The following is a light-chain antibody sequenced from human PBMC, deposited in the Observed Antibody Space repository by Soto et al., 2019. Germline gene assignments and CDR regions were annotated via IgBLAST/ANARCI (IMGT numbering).Light chain of an antibody. CDR3: SSYAGSNNFV. J-gene: IGLJ1*01. V-gene: IGLV2-8*01. CDR2: EVT. Sequence: QSVLTQPPSASGAPGQSVTISCTGTSSDVGGYDYVSWYQQHPGKDHKLMIYEVTKRPSGVPDRFSGSKSGNTASLTVSGLQAEDEADYFCSSYAGSNNFVFGTGTKLTVL. CDR1: SSDVGGYDY.